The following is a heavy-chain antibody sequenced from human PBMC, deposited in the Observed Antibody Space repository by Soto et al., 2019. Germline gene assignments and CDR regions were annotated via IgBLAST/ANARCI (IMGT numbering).Heavy chain of an antibody. Sequence: KSSETLSLTCTVSGGSISFYYWSWIRQPAGKGLEWVGRIYTTGSTTYNPSLKSRVTMSVDTSKNQFSLKLNSVTAADTAVYYCARSGNGTATVFDYWGRGTLVTVSS. V-gene: IGHV4-4*07. CDR2: IYTTGST. J-gene: IGHJ4*02. CDR1: GGSISFYY. CDR3: ARSGNGTATVFDY. D-gene: IGHD4-17*01.